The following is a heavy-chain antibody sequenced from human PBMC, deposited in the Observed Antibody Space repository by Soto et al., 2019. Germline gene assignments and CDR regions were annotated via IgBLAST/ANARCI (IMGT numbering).Heavy chain of an antibody. CDR1: GGSISSSNW. CDR2: IYHSGST. D-gene: IGHD2-2*01. J-gene: IGHJ5*02. V-gene: IGHV4-4*02. CDR3: ARDLRLGYCISTSCYFFSWFDP. Sequence: PSETLSLTCAVSGGSISSSNWWSWVRQPPGKGLEWIGEIYHSGSTNYNPSLKSRVTISVDKSKNQFSLKLSSVTAADTAVYYCARDLRLGYCISTSCYFFSWFDPWGQGTLVTVSS.